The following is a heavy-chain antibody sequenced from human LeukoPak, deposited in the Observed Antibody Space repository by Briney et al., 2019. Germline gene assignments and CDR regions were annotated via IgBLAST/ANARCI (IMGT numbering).Heavy chain of an antibody. CDR2: IYYIGST. D-gene: IGHD3-22*01. CDR1: GGSVSSGSCY. CDR3: ARGLDYYDSSAYNWFDP. Sequence: PSETLSLTCTVSGGSVSSGSCYWSWIRQPPGKGLEGIGDIYYIGSTKYNPSLKSRVPISVDPSKNQFSLKLSSVTAADTAVYYCARGLDYYDSSAYNWFDPWGQGTLVTVSS. V-gene: IGHV4-61*01. J-gene: IGHJ5*02.